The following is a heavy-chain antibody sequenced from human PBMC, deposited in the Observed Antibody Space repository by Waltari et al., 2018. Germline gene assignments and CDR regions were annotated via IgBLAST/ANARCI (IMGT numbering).Heavy chain of an antibody. CDR2: TTHLGFT. CDR1: GGSFSGYY. J-gene: IGHJ4*02. Sequence: QVQLQQWGAGLLKPSETLSLTCALSGGSFSGYYWTWLRQTPGQGLEWLGETTHLGFTNDNPSLKSRVIIFVDTSRDQFSLRLNSVTAADTGVYFCARHVDPHESGGHFLTYFDYWDQGTSVTVSS. CDR3: ARHVDPHESGGHFLTYFDY. D-gene: IGHD2-15*01. V-gene: IGHV4-34*02.